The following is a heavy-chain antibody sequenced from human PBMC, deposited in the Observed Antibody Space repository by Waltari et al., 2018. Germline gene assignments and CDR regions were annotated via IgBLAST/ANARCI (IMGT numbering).Heavy chain of an antibody. D-gene: IGHD6-6*01. J-gene: IGHJ4*02. V-gene: IGHV3-48*04. Sequence: EVQLVESGGGLVQPGGSLRLSCAASGFTFSSYSMNWVRQAPGKGLEWVSYISSSSSTIYYADSVKGRFTISRDNAKNSLYLQMNSLRAEDTAVYYCARDKYSSSSCLDYWGQGTLVTVSS. CDR2: ISSSSSTI. CDR3: ARDKYSSSSCLDY. CDR1: GFTFSSYS.